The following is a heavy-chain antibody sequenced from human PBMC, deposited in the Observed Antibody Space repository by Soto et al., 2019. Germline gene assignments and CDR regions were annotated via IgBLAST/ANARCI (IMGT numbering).Heavy chain of an antibody. Sequence: SETLSLTCTVSGGSISSSSYYWGWIRQPPGKGLEWIGSIYYSGSTYYNTSLKNRVNISVDTSKNKISLKITSVTAADTAVYYCARLIRGYSGYDFDDYYYGMDVWGQGTTVTVSS. CDR3: ARLIRGYSGYDFDDYYYGMDV. D-gene: IGHD5-12*01. CDR2: IYYSGST. J-gene: IGHJ6*02. CDR1: GGSISSSSYY. V-gene: IGHV4-39*01.